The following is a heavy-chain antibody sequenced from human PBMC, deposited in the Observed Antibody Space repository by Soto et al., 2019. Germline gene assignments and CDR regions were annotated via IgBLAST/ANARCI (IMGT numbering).Heavy chain of an antibody. CDR3: ARDDTIFGAIPRMDI. CDR2: ITTGSSRNI. V-gene: IGHV3-21*02. D-gene: IGHD3-3*01. CDR1: GFPFSTYT. Sequence: EVQLVESGGGLVKPGGSLRLSCSASGFPFSTYTMYWVRQAPRKGLEWVSSITTGSSRNIFYADSVKGRFTISRDNANNILYLEMDNLRVEDTAVYYCARDDTIFGAIPRMDIWGQGTTVTVSS. J-gene: IGHJ6*02.